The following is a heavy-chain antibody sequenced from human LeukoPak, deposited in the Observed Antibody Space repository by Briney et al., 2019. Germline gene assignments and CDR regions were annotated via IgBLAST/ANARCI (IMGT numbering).Heavy chain of an antibody. CDR2: IKGDGSEK. CDR3: ARDGPSSPTYGEGGAY. J-gene: IGHJ4*02. Sequence: GGSLRLSCAASGFPFSSYWMSWVRQAPGKGLEWVANIKGDGSEKYYGDSVKGRFTMSRDNGKNLLYLQMNSLRAEDTAVYYCARDGPSSPTYGEGGAYWGQGTPVTVSS. V-gene: IGHV3-7*03. CDR1: GFPFSSYW. D-gene: IGHD4-17*01.